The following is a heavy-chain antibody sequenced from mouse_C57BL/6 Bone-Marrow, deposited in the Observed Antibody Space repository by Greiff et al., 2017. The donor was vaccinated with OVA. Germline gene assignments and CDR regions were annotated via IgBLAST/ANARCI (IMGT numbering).Heavy chain of an antibody. D-gene: IGHD2-5*01. CDR1: GFTFSSYA. CDR2: ISDGGSYT. J-gene: IGHJ3*01. Sequence: VKLVESGGGLVKPGGSLKLSCAASGFTFSSYAMSWVRQTPEKRLEWVATISDGGSYTYYPDNVKGRFTISRDNAKNNLYLQMSHLKSEDTAMYYCARGKDYSNLAWFAYWGQGTLVTVSA. V-gene: IGHV5-4*03. CDR3: ARGKDYSNLAWFAY.